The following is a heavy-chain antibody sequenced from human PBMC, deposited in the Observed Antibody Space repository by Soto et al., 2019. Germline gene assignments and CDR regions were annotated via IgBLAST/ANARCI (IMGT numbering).Heavy chain of an antibody. Sequence: LRLSCAASGFTFSTYAMSWVRQAPGKGLEWVSAISPNGDATYYADSVKGRFTISRDTSKNTLFLQMNSLRAEDTAVYYCAKDRYGDYGGIDYWGQGTMVTVS. CDR2: ISPNGDAT. CDR3: AKDRYGDYGGIDY. J-gene: IGHJ4*02. D-gene: IGHD4-17*01. CDR1: GFTFSTYA. V-gene: IGHV3-23*01.